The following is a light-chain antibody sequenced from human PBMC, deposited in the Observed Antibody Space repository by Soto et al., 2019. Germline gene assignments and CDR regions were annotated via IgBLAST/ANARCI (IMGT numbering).Light chain of an antibody. J-gene: IGKJ1*01. CDR1: QSVATN. V-gene: IGKV3-15*01. Sequence: EAVLTQSPATLSVSPGERVTLSCRASQSVATNLAWYQQKPGQAPRLLIYGASTRATGIPARFSGSGSGTEFTLTISSLQSEDFAVYYCQQYNNWPPVTFGQGTKVDIK. CDR2: GAS. CDR3: QQYNNWPPVT.